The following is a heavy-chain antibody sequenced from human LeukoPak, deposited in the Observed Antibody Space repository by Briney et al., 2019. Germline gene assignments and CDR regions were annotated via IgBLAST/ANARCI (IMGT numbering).Heavy chain of an antibody. J-gene: IGHJ4*02. V-gene: IGHV3-23*01. CDR2: ISGSGGST. CDR3: AKDSTGYSYGYLPFDY. D-gene: IGHD5-18*01. CDR1: GFTFSSYA. Sequence: GGSLRPSCAASGFTFSSYAMSWVRQAPGKGLEWVSAISGSGGSTYYADSVKGRFTISRDNSKNTLYLQMNSLRAEDTAVYYCAKDSTGYSYGYLPFDYWGQGTLVTVSS.